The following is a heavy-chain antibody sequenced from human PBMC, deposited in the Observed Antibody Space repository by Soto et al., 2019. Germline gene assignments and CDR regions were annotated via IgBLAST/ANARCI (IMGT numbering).Heavy chain of an antibody. CDR3: AKEEYCSGGTCYPDC. CDR2: ISSSADNM. CDR1: GFTFSTYA. J-gene: IGHJ4*02. Sequence: GGSLRLSCTASGFTFSTYAMDWVRQAPGKGLEWVSGISSSADNMYYADSVKGRFTISRHNSESTLFLQMNGLRAEDTAVYYCAKEEYCSGGTCYPDCWGQGTLVTVSS. D-gene: IGHD2-15*01. V-gene: IGHV3-23*01.